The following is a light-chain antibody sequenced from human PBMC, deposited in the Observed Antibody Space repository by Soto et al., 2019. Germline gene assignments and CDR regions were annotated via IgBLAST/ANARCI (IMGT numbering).Light chain of an antibody. J-gene: IGKJ1*01. CDR3: QRYSSSRT. Sequence: EIVLPQSPATLSLSPGDSSTLSGRARPRVRRSQLAWSQQKPGQAPRLLIYAASSRATGIPGRFSSSGSAKDFPLTISRLEPEDSTVYYCQRYSSSRTVGPGTKVDI. CDR1: PRVRRSQ. CDR2: AAS. V-gene: IGKV3-20*01.